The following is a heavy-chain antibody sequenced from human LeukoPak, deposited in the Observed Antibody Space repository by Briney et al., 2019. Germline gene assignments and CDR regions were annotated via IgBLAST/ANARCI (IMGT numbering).Heavy chain of an antibody. CDR3: ARDNNYYDSSGYYYGMDV. D-gene: IGHD3-22*01. J-gene: IGHJ6*02. CDR2: IIPILGIA. Sequence: SAKVSCKASGGTFSSYAISWVRQAPGQGLEWMGRIIPILGIANYAQKFQGRVTITTDKSTSTAYMELSSLRSEDTAVYYCARDNNYYDSSGYYYGMDVWGQGTTVTVSS. CDR1: GGTFSSYA. V-gene: IGHV1-69*04.